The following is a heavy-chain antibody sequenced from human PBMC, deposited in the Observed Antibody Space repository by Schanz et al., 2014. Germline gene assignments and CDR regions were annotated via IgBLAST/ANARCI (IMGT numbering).Heavy chain of an antibody. Sequence: EVHLVESGGGFVQPGGSLRLSCAASGLTFRAYWMHWVRQVPGKGLQWVSHITDGGSTSYADFVKGRFTISRDNAKNTLYLQLNSLRAEDTAVSYCTRILSSSFYDWGQGTLVTVSS. CDR1: GLTFRAYW. CDR2: ITDGGST. J-gene: IGHJ4*02. D-gene: IGHD6-13*01. CDR3: TRILSSSFYD. V-gene: IGHV3-74*01.